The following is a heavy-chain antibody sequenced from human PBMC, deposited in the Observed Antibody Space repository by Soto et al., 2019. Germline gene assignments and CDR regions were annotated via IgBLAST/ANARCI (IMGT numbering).Heavy chain of an antibody. V-gene: IGHV3-21*01. CDR3: ARAPILARWPFDY. CDR1: GFTFSSYS. CDR2: ISSSSSYI. Sequence: GGSLRLSCAASGFTFSSYSMNWVRQAPGKGLEWVSSISSSSSYIYYADSVKGRFTISRDNAKNSLYLQMNSLRAEDTAVYYCARAPILARWPFDYWGQGTLVTVSS. J-gene: IGHJ4*02.